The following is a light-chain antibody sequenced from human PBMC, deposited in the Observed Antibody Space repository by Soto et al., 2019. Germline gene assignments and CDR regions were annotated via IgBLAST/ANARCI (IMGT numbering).Light chain of an antibody. CDR2: EVS. V-gene: IGLV2-8*01. CDR3: SSYAGSNNFV. CDR1: RSDVGAYKY. J-gene: IGLJ1*01. Sequence: QSALTQPPSASGSPGQSVTISCTGTRSDVGAYKYVSWYQQHPGKAPKLMIYEVSERPSGVPDRFSGSKSGNTASLTVSGLQAEDEADYYCSSYAGSNNFVFGTGTKLTVL.